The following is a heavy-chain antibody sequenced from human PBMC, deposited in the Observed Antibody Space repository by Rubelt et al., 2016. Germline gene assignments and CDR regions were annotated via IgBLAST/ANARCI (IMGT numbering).Heavy chain of an antibody. D-gene: IGHD3-16*01. Sequence: QVQLVQSGAEVKKPGASVKVSCKASGYTFTGYYMHWVRQAPGQGLEWMGRINPNSGGTNYAKKFQCRVTMTRDTSTSAAYMGLSRLTSDDTAVYYCAREGDYYYGMDVWGQGTTVTVSS. CDR1: GYTFTGYY. V-gene: IGHV1-2*06. CDR3: AREGDYYYGMDV. CDR2: INPNSGGT. J-gene: IGHJ6*02.